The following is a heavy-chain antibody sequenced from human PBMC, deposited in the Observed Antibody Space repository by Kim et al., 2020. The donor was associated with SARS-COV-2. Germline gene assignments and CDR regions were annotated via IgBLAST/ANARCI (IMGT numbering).Heavy chain of an antibody. Sequence: YGDAVKGRFTISGDNAENTLYLQMNSLRGEDTAVYYCAKRYYFDSGNFDYWGQGTLVTVSS. CDR3: AKRYYFDSGNFDY. J-gene: IGHJ4*02. V-gene: IGHV3-23*01. D-gene: IGHD3-10*01.